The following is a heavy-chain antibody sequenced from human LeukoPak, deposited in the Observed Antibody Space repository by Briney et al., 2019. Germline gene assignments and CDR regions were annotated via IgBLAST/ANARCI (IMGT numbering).Heavy chain of an antibody. J-gene: IGHJ4*02. D-gene: IGHD6-19*01. Sequence: GGSLRLSCAASGFTFSSYSMNWVRQAPGKGLEWVSYISSSSSTIYYADSVKGRFTISRDNAKNSLYLQMNSLRAEDTAVYYCARGGIYSSGWYGYWGQGTLVTVSS. CDR1: GFTFSSYS. CDR3: ARGGIYSSGWYGY. V-gene: IGHV3-48*04. CDR2: ISSSSSTI.